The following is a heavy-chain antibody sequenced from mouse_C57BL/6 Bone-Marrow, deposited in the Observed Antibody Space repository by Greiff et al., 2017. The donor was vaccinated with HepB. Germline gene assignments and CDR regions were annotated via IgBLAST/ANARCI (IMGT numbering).Heavy chain of an antibody. V-gene: IGHV3-3*01. J-gene: IGHJ1*03. CDR1: GFSINSDCY. D-gene: IGHD1-1*01. CDR3: ARALVEGWYFDV. Sequence: EVQLQQSGPSLVRPSQTLSLTCTVTGFSINSDCYWIWIRQFPGNKLEYIGYTFYSGITYYNPSLESRTYITRDTSKNQFSLKLSSVTTEDTATYYCARALVEGWYFDVWGTGTTVTVSS. CDR2: TFYSGIT.